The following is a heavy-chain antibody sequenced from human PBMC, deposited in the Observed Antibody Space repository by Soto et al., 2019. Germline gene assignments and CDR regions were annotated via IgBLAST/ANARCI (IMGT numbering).Heavy chain of an antibody. Sequence: GGSLRLSCAASGFTCSSYGMSWVRQAPGKGLEWVSAISGSGGSTYYADSVKGRFTISRDNSKNTLYLQMNSLRAEDTAVYYCAKGRDCSGGSCYLHYYYGMDVWGQGTTVTVSS. CDR2: ISGSGGST. CDR1: GFTCSSYG. D-gene: IGHD2-15*01. V-gene: IGHV3-23*01. J-gene: IGHJ6*02. CDR3: AKGRDCSGGSCYLHYYYGMDV.